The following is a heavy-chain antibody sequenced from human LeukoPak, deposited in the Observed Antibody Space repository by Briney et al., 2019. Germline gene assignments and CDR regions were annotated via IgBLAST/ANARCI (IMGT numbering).Heavy chain of an antibody. J-gene: IGHJ4*02. Sequence: SVKVSCKASGGTFSSYAISWVRQAPGQGLEWMGGIIPIFGTANCAQKFQGRVTITADKSTSTAYMELSSLRSEDTAVYYCARCNPSGYCVFDYWGQGTLVTVSS. CDR1: GGTFSSYA. CDR2: IIPIFGTA. D-gene: IGHD3-3*01. V-gene: IGHV1-69*06. CDR3: ARCNPSGYCVFDY.